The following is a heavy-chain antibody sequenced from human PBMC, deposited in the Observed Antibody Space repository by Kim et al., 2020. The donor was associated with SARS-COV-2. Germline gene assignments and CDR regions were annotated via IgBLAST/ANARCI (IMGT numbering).Heavy chain of an antibody. Sequence: ASVKVSCKASGYTFTSYGINWVRQAPGQGLEWMGWISAYNGNTNYAQKDQGRVTMTTDTSTSTAYMEVRSLRSDDTAVYYCARDRDYYGSGRYGMDVWGQGTTVTVSS. J-gene: IGHJ6*02. CDR1: GYTFTSYG. V-gene: IGHV1-18*01. CDR2: ISAYNGNT. CDR3: ARDRDYYGSGRYGMDV. D-gene: IGHD3-10*01.